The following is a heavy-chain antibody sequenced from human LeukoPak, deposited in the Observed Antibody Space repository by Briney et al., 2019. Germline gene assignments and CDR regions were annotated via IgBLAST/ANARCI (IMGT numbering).Heavy chain of an antibody. V-gene: IGHV3-30*18. CDR1: GFTFSSYT. D-gene: IGHD1-26*01. Sequence: AGGSLRLSCAASGFTFSSYTMAWVRQAPGKGLEWVAIISYDGSFKNYVDSVKGRFTISRDDSKNTLYLQMNSLRAEDTAVYYCAKKYSGSQYHFDYWGQGTLVTVSS. CDR2: ISYDGSFK. CDR3: AKKYSGSQYHFDY. J-gene: IGHJ4*02.